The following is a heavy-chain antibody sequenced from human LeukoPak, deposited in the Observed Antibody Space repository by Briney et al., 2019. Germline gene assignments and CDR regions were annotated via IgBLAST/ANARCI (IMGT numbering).Heavy chain of an antibody. D-gene: IGHD1-26*01. Sequence: GESLKISCKGSGYSFTSYWIGWVRQMPGKGLEWMGIIYPGDSDTIYSPSFQGQVTISADKSISTAYLQWSSLKASDTAMYYCARSVYSGSYFSWFDPWGQGTLVTVSS. J-gene: IGHJ5*02. CDR1: GYSFTSYW. CDR2: IYPGDSDT. CDR3: ARSVYSGSYFSWFDP. V-gene: IGHV5-51*01.